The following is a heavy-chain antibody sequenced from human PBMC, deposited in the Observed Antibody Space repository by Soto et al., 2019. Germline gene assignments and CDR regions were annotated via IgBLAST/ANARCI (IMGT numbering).Heavy chain of an antibody. J-gene: IGHJ6*02. CDR1: GFTLSDHY. CDR2: SRDKAQGYST. Sequence: EVQLVESGGGLVQPGGSLRLSCAGSGFTLSDHYIDWVRQAPGKGLEWVGRSRDKAQGYSTAYAASVKGRFTTSRDESKNSVYLQMNSLKTEDTAVYYCVSSAGLDHLLNYYGLNVWGQGTTVTV. CDR3: VSSAGLDHLLNYYGLNV. D-gene: IGHD6-13*01. V-gene: IGHV3-72*01.